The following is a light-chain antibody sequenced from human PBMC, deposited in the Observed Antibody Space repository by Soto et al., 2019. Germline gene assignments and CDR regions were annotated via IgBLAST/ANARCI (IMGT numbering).Light chain of an antibody. CDR3: QQYNNWPRT. Sequence: EIVLTQSPATPSLSPGERATHSCRASQSVSSYLAWYQQKPGQAPRLLIYDASNRATGIPARFSGSGSGTDFTLTISSLQSEDFAVYYCQQYNNWPRTFGQGTKVDI. CDR1: QSVSSY. CDR2: DAS. J-gene: IGKJ1*01. V-gene: IGKV3-11*01.